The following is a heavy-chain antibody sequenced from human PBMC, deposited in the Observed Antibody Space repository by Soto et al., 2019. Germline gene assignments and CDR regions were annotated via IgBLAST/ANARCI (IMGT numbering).Heavy chain of an antibody. CDR2: VNPIVSMS. CDR1: GDTFNFYS. Sequence: QVQLVQSGAEVKRPGSSVKVSCKASGDTFNFYSINWVRQAPGLGLEWLGRVNPIVSMSNYAQKFQGRVTXXXXXXXXXXXXXXXXXXXXXXXXXXXXXXXXXGNRAFDYWGQGALVTVSS. CDR3: XXXXXXGNRAFDY. D-gene: IGHD3-10*01. J-gene: IGHJ4*02. V-gene: IGHV1-69*02.